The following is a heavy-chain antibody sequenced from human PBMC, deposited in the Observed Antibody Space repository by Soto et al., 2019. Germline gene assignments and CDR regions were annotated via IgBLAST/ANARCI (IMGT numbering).Heavy chain of an antibody. Sequence: PGGSLRLSCAASGFTFSSYGMHWVRQAPGKGLEWVAVIWYDGSNKYYADSVKGRFTISRDNSKNTLYLQMNSLRAEDTAVYYCARVYSGYDYSFVFDYWGQGTLVTVSS. CDR2: IWYDGSNK. J-gene: IGHJ4*02. CDR1: GFTFSSYG. D-gene: IGHD5-12*01. CDR3: ARVYSGYDYSFVFDY. V-gene: IGHV3-33*01.